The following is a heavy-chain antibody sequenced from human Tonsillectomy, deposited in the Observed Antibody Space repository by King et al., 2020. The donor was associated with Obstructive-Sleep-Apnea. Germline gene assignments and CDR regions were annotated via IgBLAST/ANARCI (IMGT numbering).Heavy chain of an antibody. Sequence: VQLVESGGALAQPGESLRLSCAASGFTFSNFDMHWFRQIIGKGLEWVSAIGAAGDTYYPVSVKGRFTISRDNAKNSLYLQMNSLRDGDTAVYYCARSVGGSLKGPFDYLGQGTLVIVSS. D-gene: IGHD1-26*01. V-gene: IGHV3-13*01. CDR2: IGAAGDT. CDR3: ARSVGGSLKGPFDY. J-gene: IGHJ4*02. CDR1: GFTFSNFD.